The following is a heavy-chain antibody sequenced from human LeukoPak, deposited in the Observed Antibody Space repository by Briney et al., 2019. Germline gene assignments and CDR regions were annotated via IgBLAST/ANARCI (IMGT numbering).Heavy chain of an antibody. Sequence: SETLSLTCTVSGGSISTYYWTWIRQPPGKGLEWIGYIYDSGSTNYNPSLKRRVTISVDTSKNQFSLKLSSVTATDTAVYYCAREYDPTGYRHFDHWGQGTLVTVSS. CDR2: IYDSGST. CDR1: GGSISTYY. V-gene: IGHV4-59*01. J-gene: IGHJ5*02. CDR3: AREYDPTGYRHFDH. D-gene: IGHD3-22*01.